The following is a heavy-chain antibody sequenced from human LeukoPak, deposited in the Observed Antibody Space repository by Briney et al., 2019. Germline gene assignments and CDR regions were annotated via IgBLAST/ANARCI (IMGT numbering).Heavy chain of an antibody. CDR3: ARGYYDSSGYSNAFDL. D-gene: IGHD3-22*01. CDR1: GGSISSSY. Sequence: PSETLSLTCTVSGGSISSSYWSWIRQTPGKGLEWIGYMHYGGNTNYNPSLNSRVTISVDTSKNQFSLNLRSVTAADTAVYYCARGYYDSSGYSNAFDLWGQGTMVIASS. J-gene: IGHJ3*01. CDR2: MHYGGNT. V-gene: IGHV4-59*01.